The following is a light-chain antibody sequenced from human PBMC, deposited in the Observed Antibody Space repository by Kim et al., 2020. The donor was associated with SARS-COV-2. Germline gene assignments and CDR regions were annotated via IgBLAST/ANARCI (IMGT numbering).Light chain of an antibody. CDR2: GAS. Sequence: EIVLTQSPATLSVSPGERATLSCRASQSVSSNFAWYQQKPGQAPRLLIYGASTRATGIPARFSVSGSGTEFTLTISSLQSVDIAVYYCQRCNDSPRTFGEGTK. CDR3: QRCNDSPRT. CDR1: QSVSSN. J-gene: IGKJ1*01. V-gene: IGKV3-15*01.